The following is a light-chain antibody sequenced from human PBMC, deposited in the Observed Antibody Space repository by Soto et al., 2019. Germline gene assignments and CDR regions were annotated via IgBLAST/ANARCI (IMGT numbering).Light chain of an antibody. Sequence: DIQMTQSPSTLSASVGDRVTITCRASQSISSWLAWYQQKPGKAPKLLIYKASSLESGVPSRFSGSGSGTEFTLTISSLKPDDFANYYCQQYNSYYTFGQGTKLEIK. CDR2: KAS. CDR1: QSISSW. CDR3: QQYNSYYT. J-gene: IGKJ2*01. V-gene: IGKV1-5*03.